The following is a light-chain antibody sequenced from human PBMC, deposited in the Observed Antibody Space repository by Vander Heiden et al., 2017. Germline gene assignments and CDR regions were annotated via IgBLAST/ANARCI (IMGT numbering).Light chain of an antibody. Sequence: EVVVRQSPATLSVSPGERATLSCRASQSVSSDLAWYQQKPGQAPRLLIYGASTRATGIPARFSGSGSGTEFTLTISSLQSEDFAVYYCQQDNNWPPWTFGQGTRVEIK. CDR2: GAS. CDR1: QSVSSD. V-gene: IGKV3-15*01. CDR3: QQDNNWPPWT. J-gene: IGKJ1*01.